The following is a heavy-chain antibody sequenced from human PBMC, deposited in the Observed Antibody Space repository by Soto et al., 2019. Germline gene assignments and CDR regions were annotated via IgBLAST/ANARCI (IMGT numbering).Heavy chain of an antibody. CDR2: IWYDGSNK. CDR3: ARAEYDYGDYNFQH. J-gene: IGHJ1*01. D-gene: IGHD4-17*01. V-gene: IGHV3-33*01. Sequence: GGSLRLSCAASGFTFSSYGMHWVRQAPGKGLEWVAVIWYDGSNKYYADSVKGRFTISRDNSKNTLYLQMNSLRAEDTAVYYCARAEYDYGDYNFQHWGQGTLVTVSS. CDR1: GFTFSSYG.